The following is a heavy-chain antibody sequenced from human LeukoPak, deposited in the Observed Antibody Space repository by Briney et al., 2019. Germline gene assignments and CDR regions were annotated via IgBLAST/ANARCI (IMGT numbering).Heavy chain of an antibody. J-gene: IGHJ5*02. CDR2: IYYSGST. D-gene: IGHD6-13*01. V-gene: IGHV4-59*08. Sequence: SETLSLTCTVSGGSISSYYWSWIRQPPGKGLEWIGYIYYSGSTNYNPSLKSRVTISVDTSKNQFSLKLSSVTAADTAVYYCARRIAAAGNRSDPWGQGTLVTVSS. CDR1: GGSISSYY. CDR3: ARRIAAAGNRSDP.